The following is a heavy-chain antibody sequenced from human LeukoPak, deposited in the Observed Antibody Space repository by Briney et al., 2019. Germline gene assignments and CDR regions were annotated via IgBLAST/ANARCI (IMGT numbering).Heavy chain of an antibody. Sequence: GGSLRLSCAASGFTFSNAWMIWVRQAPGKGLQWVSGISGSGVSTYYADSVKGRFIISRDNSKNTLYLQMNSLRGEDTAVYYCAKGVVTAPWSCGMDVWGQGTTVTVSS. J-gene: IGHJ6*02. D-gene: IGHD2-21*02. CDR1: GFTFSNAW. V-gene: IGHV3-23*01. CDR2: ISGSGVST. CDR3: AKGVVTAPWSCGMDV.